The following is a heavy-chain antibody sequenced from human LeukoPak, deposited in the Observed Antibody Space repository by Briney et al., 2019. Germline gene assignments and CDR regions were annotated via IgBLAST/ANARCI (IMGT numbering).Heavy chain of an antibody. Sequence: ASVKVSCKASGYTFTSYGITWVRQAPGQGLEWMGWISAYNGYTHYAQKLQGRVTMTTDTSTSTAYMEVRSLRSDDTAVYYCARDSRGELIDYWGQGTLVTVSS. CDR1: GYTFTSYG. CDR2: ISAYNGYT. CDR3: ARDSRGELIDY. D-gene: IGHD1-26*01. J-gene: IGHJ4*02. V-gene: IGHV1-18*01.